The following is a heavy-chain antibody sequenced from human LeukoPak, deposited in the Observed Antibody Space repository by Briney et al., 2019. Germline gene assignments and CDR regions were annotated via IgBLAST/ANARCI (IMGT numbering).Heavy chain of an antibody. V-gene: IGHV3-23*01. J-gene: IGHJ5*02. Sequence: PGGSLRLSCAASGFTFSSFIMNWVRQAPGKGLEWVSTISGSGGVAYYADSVKGRFAFSRDNSKNTLYLQMNSLRAEDTAVYYCAKAYRSDYYLTSFDPWGQGTLVTVSS. CDR3: AKAYRSDYYLTSFDP. CDR2: ISGSGGVA. CDR1: GFTFSSFI. D-gene: IGHD3-22*01.